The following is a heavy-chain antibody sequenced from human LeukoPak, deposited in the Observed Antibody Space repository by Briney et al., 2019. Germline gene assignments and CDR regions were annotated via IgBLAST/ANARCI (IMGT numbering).Heavy chain of an antibody. CDR2: IYSGTNT. D-gene: IGHD3-16*01. V-gene: IGHV3-53*01. CDR1: GFTFSRYW. J-gene: IGHJ4*02. Sequence: GGSLRLSCAASGFTFSRYWMHWVRQAPGKGLEWVSVIYSGTNTYYADSVQGRFSISRDTSRNTLYLQMNSLRAEDTAVYYCARLGPYYFDSWGQGTLVIVSS. CDR3: ARLGPYYFDS.